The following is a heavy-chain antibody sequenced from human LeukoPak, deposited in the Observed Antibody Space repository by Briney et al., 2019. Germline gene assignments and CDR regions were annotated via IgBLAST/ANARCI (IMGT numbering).Heavy chain of an antibody. CDR3: ARDHLSAAGSGG. CDR2: INPNSGGT. Sequence: ASVTVSCKASGYTFTRYYLHWVRQAPGQGLEWMGWINPNSGGTYYAQKFQGRVTMTRDTSISTVYMELSSLEYDDTAAYYCARDHLSAAGSGGWGQGTLVIVSS. D-gene: IGHD6-13*01. CDR1: GYTFTRYY. V-gene: IGHV1-2*02. J-gene: IGHJ1*01.